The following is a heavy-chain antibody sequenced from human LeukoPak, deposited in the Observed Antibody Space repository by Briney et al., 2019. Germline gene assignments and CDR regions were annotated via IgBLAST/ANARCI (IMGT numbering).Heavy chain of an antibody. CDR1: GGSISSSNW. V-gene: IGHV4-4*02. CDR2: IYHSGST. Sequence: SGTLSLTCAVSGGSISSSNWWSWVRQPPGKGLEWIGEIYHSGSTNYNPSLKSRVTISVDKSKNQFSLKLSPVTAADTAVYYCARGSSGWAGIPDDWFDPWGQGTLVTVSS. J-gene: IGHJ5*02. D-gene: IGHD6-19*01. CDR3: ARGSSGWAGIPDDWFDP.